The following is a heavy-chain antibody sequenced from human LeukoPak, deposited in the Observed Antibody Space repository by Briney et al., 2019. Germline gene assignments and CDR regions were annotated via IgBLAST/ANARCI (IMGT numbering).Heavy chain of an antibody. J-gene: IGHJ4*02. Sequence: GGSLRLSCAASGFTFSSYAMSWVRQAPGKGLEWVSAISGSGGSTYYADSVKGRFTISRDNSKSTLYLQMNSLRAEDTAVYYCARGDFWSGYYHFDYWGQGTLVTVSS. V-gene: IGHV3-23*01. CDR3: ARGDFWSGYYHFDY. CDR1: GFTFSSYA. D-gene: IGHD3-3*01. CDR2: ISGSGGST.